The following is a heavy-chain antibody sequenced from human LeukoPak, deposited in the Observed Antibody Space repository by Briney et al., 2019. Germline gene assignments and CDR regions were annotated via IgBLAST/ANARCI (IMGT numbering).Heavy chain of an antibody. J-gene: IGHJ5*02. CDR2: IYHSGST. V-gene: IGHV4-30-2*01. Sequence: SETLSLTCTVSGGSISSYSWSWIRQPPGKGLEWIGYIYHSGSTYYNPSLKSRVTISVDRSKNQFSLKLSSVTAADTAVYYCARVYYPNWFDPWGQGTLVTVSS. D-gene: IGHD1-26*01. CDR3: ARVYYPNWFDP. CDR1: GGSISSYS.